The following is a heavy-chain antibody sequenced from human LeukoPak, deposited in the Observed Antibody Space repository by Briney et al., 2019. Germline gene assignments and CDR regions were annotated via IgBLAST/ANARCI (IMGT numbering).Heavy chain of an antibody. Sequence: SETLSLTCAVYGGSFSGYYWSWIRQPPGKGLEWIGEINHSGSTNYNPSLKSRVTISVDTSKNQFSLKLSSVTAADTAVYYCARGLYSSGWYDYWGQGTLVTVSS. CDR2: INHSGST. V-gene: IGHV4-34*01. CDR1: GGSFSGYY. CDR3: ARGLYSSGWYDY. J-gene: IGHJ4*02. D-gene: IGHD6-19*01.